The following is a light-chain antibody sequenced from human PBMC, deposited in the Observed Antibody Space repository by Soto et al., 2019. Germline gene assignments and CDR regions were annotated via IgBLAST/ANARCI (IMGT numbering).Light chain of an antibody. CDR1: SSDVGDNY. J-gene: IGLJ1*01. CDR2: EVS. V-gene: IGLV2-8*01. CDR3: SSHAGSNNYV. Sequence: QSALTQPPSASGSPGQSVTISCTGTSSDVGDNYVSWYQQHPGKAPKLMIYEVSKRPSGVPDRFSGSKSGNTASLTVSGLQAEDEADYYCSSHAGSNNYVFGTGTKVTVL.